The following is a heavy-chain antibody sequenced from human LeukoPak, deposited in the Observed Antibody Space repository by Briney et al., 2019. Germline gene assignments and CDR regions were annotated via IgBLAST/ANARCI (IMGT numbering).Heavy chain of an antibody. Sequence: GGSLRLSCAASGFAFSSYAMSWVRQAPGKGLEWVSTISDSGGSTYYADSVKGRFTNFRDNSKNTLYLQMNSLRAEDTAVYYCAPSAFDYWGQGTLVTVSS. CDR1: GFAFSSYA. J-gene: IGHJ4*02. CDR2: ISDSGGST. CDR3: APSAFDY. V-gene: IGHV3-23*01.